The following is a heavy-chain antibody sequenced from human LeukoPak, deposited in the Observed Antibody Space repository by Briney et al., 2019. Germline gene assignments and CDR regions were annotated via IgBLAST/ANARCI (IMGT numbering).Heavy chain of an antibody. D-gene: IGHD5-18*01. CDR3: AAVDTRVGFEC. CDR1: GFTFSDLG. CDR2: IRYDGSTR. Sequence: PGESLRLSCAASGFTFSDLGMHWVRQAPGKGLEWVAFIRYDGSTRSYADSVKGRFTISRDNSKNTLYLQMSGLRVDDTALYYCAAVDTRVGFECWGQGTLVTVSS. J-gene: IGHJ4*02. V-gene: IGHV3-30*02.